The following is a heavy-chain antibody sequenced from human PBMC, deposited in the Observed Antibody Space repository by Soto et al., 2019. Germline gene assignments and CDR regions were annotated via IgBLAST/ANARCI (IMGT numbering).Heavy chain of an antibody. CDR3: ARDRQDIVVVEARRDAFDI. CDR2: IYYSGST. D-gene: IGHD2-15*01. CDR1: GGSISSGGYY. V-gene: IGHV4-31*03. Sequence: QVQLQESGPGLVKPSQTLSLTCTVSGGSISSGGYYWSWIRQHPGKGLEWIGYIYYSGSTYYNPSLKSRVTISGDTSKNQFSLKLSSVTAADTAVYYCARDRQDIVVVEARRDAFDIWGQGTMVTVSS. J-gene: IGHJ3*02.